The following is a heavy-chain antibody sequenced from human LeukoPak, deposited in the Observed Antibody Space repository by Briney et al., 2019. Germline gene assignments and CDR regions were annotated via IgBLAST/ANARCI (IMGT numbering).Heavy chain of an antibody. Sequence: GGSLRLSCAASGFTFSSYAMSWVRQSPGQGLQWVSVINDRSNFKVYADSVRGRFIISRDNSQNTLYLEMNSLRADDTAVYYCAKDHFTGGDYGDYFDLWGQGVLVTVSS. CDR1: GFTFSSYA. CDR3: AKDHFTGGDYGDYFDL. D-gene: IGHD3-16*01. CDR2: INDRSNFK. J-gene: IGHJ4*02. V-gene: IGHV3-23*01.